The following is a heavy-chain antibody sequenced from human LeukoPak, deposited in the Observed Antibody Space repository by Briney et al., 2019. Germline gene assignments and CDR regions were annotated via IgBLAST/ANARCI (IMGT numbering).Heavy chain of an antibody. D-gene: IGHD3-22*01. V-gene: IGHV3-23*01. Sequence: GGSLRLSCAASGFTFSSYAMSWVRQAPGKGLEWVSAISGSGGSTYYADSVKGRFTISRDNSKNTVYLQMNSLRAEDTAVYYCAKDRSRYYDGSGSMPDYWGQGALVTVSS. J-gene: IGHJ4*02. CDR3: AKDRSRYYDGSGSMPDY. CDR2: ISGSGGST. CDR1: GFTFSSYA.